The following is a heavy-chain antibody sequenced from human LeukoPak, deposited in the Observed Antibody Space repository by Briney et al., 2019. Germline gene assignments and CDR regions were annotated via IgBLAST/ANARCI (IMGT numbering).Heavy chain of an antibody. Sequence: ASVKVSCKASGYTFTGYYMHWVRQAPGQGLEWMGRINPNSGGTNSAQKFQGRVTMTRDTSISTAYMELTRLRSDDTAVYYCARGDTVTTGPLDYWGQGTLVTVSS. D-gene: IGHD4-17*01. CDR1: GYTFTGYY. CDR3: ARGDTVTTGPLDY. V-gene: IGHV1-2*06. J-gene: IGHJ4*02. CDR2: INPNSGGT.